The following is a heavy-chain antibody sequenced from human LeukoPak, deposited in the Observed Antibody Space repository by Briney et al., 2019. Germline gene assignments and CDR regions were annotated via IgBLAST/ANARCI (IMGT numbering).Heavy chain of an antibody. CDR2: IYHSGST. V-gene: IGHV4-4*02. Sequence: SETLSLTCAVSGGSISSSNWWSWVRQPPGKGLEWIGEIYHSGSTNYNPSLKSRVTISVDKSKNQFSLKLSSVTAADTAVYYCARQRDRYSSGWYVYWGQGTLVTVSS. CDR3: ARQRDRYSSGWYVY. CDR1: GGSISSSNW. J-gene: IGHJ4*02. D-gene: IGHD6-19*01.